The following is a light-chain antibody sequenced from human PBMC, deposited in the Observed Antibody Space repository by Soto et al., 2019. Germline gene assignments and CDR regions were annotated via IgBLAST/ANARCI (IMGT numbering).Light chain of an antibody. V-gene: IGKV1-9*01. Sequence: DIQLTQSPSFLSASVGDRVTITCRASQGISSYLAWYQQKPGKAPKLLIYAASTLQSGVPSRFSGSGSGTDFTLTISCLQSEDFATYYCQQYYSYPPVTFGQGTKVDNK. J-gene: IGKJ1*01. CDR2: AAS. CDR3: QQYYSYPPVT. CDR1: QGISSY.